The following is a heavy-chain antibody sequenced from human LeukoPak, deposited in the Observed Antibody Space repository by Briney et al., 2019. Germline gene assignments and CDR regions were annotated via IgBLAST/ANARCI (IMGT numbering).Heavy chain of an antibody. CDR2: INPNSGGT. CDR3: ARTDSSSSGVDYYYYMDV. V-gene: IGHV1-2*02. D-gene: IGHD6-6*01. Sequence: HRASVKVSCKASGYTFTSYAMNWVRQAPGQGLEWMGWINPNSGGTNYAQKFQGRVTMTRDTSISTAYMELSRLRSDDTAVYYCARTDSSSSGVDYYYYMDVWGKGTTVTVSS. J-gene: IGHJ6*03. CDR1: GYTFTSYA.